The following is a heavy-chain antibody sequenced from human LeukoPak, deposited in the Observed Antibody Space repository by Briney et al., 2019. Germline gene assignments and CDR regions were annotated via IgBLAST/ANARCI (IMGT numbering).Heavy chain of an antibody. CDR2: IYYSGST. J-gene: IGHJ6*02. Sequence: SQTLSLTCTVSGGSISSGDYYWSWIRQPPGKGLEWIGYIYYSGSTYYNPSLKSRVTISVDTSKNQFSPKLSSVTAADTAVYYCARNIAARNPLHYYYYGMDVWGQGTTVTVSS. CDR1: GGSISSGDYY. D-gene: IGHD6-6*01. CDR3: ARNIAARNPLHYYYYGMDV. V-gene: IGHV4-30-4*01.